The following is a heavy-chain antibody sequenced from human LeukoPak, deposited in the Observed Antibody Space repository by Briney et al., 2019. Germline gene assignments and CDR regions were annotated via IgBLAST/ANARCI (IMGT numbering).Heavy chain of an antibody. V-gene: IGHV1-46*01. Sequence: AASVKVSCKASGYTFTSYYMHWVRQAPGQGLERMGIINPSGGSTSYAQKFQGRVTMTRDTSTSTVYMELSSLRSEDTAVYYCAREIGYSYGYVYYYYMDVWGKGTTVTVSS. CDR2: INPSGGST. J-gene: IGHJ6*03. CDR3: AREIGYSYGYVYYYYMDV. D-gene: IGHD5-18*01. CDR1: GYTFTSYY.